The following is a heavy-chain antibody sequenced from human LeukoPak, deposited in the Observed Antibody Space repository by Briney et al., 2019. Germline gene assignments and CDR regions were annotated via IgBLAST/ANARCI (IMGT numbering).Heavy chain of an antibody. CDR2: ISAYNGNT. J-gene: IGHJ4*02. V-gene: IGHV1-18*01. CDR1: GYTFTSYG. D-gene: IGHD3-22*01. CDR3: ARSKEHYYDSSGYPRGFDY. Sequence: ASAKVSCKASGYTFTSYGISWVRQAPGQGLEWMGWISAYNGNTNYAQKLQGRVTMTTDTSMSTAYMELRSLRSDDTAVYYCARSKEHYYDSSGYPRGFDYWGQGTLVTVSS.